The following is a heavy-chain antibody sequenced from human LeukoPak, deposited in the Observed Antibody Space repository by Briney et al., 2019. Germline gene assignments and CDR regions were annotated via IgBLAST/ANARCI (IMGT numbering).Heavy chain of an antibody. J-gene: IGHJ4*02. CDR1: GFTFSSYA. D-gene: IGHD3-10*01. Sequence: GGSLRLSCAASGFTFSSYAMSWVRQAPGKGLEWVSAISGSGGSTHYADSVKGRFTVSRDNSKNTLYLQMNSLRAEDTAVYYCAKEINYYGSGSYYVYWGQGTLVTVSS. V-gene: IGHV3-23*01. CDR3: AKEINYYGSGSYYVY. CDR2: ISGSGGST.